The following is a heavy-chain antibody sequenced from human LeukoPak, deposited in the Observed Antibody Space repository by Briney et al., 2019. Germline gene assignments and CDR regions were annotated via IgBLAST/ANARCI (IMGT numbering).Heavy chain of an antibody. V-gene: IGHV1-18*01. CDR1: GYTFTSYG. Sequence: ASVKVSCKASGYTFTSYGISWVRQAPGQGLEWMGWISAYNGNTNYAQKLQGRVTMTTDTSTSTAYMELRSLRSDDTAVYYCASETPIESSWYHVPRYYYGMDVWGQGTTVTVSS. D-gene: IGHD6-13*01. J-gene: IGHJ6*02. CDR2: ISAYNGNT. CDR3: ASETPIESSWYHVPRYYYGMDV.